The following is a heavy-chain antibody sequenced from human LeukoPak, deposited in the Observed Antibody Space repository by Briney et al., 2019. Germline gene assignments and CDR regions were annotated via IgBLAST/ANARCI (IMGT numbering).Heavy chain of an antibody. V-gene: IGHV3-7*04. CDR3: ARGYYFYYMDV. Sequence: GGSLRLSCAASGFMFRSFWMTWVRQAPGKGLEWVANIKEDGSEIFYVDSVKGRFTISGDNAKNALFLQMNSLRAEDTAVYYCARGYYFYYMDVWGTGTTVLISS. J-gene: IGHJ6*03. CDR2: IKEDGSEI. CDR1: GFMFRSFW.